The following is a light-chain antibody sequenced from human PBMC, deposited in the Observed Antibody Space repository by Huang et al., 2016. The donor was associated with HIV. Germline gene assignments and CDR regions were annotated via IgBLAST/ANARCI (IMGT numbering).Light chain of an antibody. V-gene: IGKV1-NL1*01. CDR1: QGISNS. CDR3: QQYYNNPPWT. Sequence: DIQMTQSPSSLSASVGDRVTITCRASQGISNSVAWYQQRPGNAPKLRLYATSRLETGAPSRFSGSRSGTEYTLTISSLQPEDLATYYCQQYYNNPPWTFGQGTKVEIK. CDR2: ATS. J-gene: IGKJ1*01.